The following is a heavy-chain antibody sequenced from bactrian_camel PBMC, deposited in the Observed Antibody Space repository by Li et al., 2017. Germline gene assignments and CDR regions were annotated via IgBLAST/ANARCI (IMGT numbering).Heavy chain of an antibody. V-gene: IGHV3S30*01. CDR3: AVGHWGGGVCFPAAGY. CDR1: GFTFSNSP. J-gene: IGHJ6*01. CDR2: IATGSGNT. Sequence: EPGRSLRLSCAASGFTFSNSPMSWVRQAPGKEREGVARIATGSGNTYYADSVKGRFTISQDNAKTTAYLQMNSLEPGDTAMYHCAVGHWGGGVCFPAAGYWGQGTQVTVS. D-gene: IGHD5*01.